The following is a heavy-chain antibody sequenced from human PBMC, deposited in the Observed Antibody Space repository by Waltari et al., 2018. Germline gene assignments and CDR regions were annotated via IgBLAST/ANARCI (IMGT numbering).Heavy chain of an antibody. V-gene: IGHV1-46*01. J-gene: IGHJ4*02. CDR3: ARDPGSTSTSYYFDY. D-gene: IGHD2-2*01. Sequence: QVQLVQSGAEVKKPGASVKVSCKASGYTFTSYYMHWVRQAPGQGLEWMGIINPSGGSTSYAQKFQGRVTMTRDTSTSTVYMELSSLSSEDTAVYYCARDPGSTSTSYYFDYWGQGTLVTVSS. CDR2: INPSGGST. CDR1: GYTFTSYY.